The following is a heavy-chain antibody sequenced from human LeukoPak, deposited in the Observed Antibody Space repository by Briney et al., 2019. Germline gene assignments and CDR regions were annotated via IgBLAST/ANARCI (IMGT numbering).Heavy chain of an antibody. Sequence: PGRSLRLSCAASGFTFSSYGMHWVRQAPGKGLEWVAVISYDGSNKYYADSVKGRFTISRDNSKNTLYLQMNSLRAEDTALYYCVKGWERPDYWGQGTLVTVSS. CDR2: ISYDGSNK. J-gene: IGHJ4*02. CDR1: GFTFSSYG. CDR3: VKGWERPDY. V-gene: IGHV3-30*18. D-gene: IGHD1-26*01.